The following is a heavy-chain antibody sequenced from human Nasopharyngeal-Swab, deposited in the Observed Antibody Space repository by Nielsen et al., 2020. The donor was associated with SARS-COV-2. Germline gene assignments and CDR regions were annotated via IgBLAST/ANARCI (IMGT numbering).Heavy chain of an antibody. CDR2: ISYDGSNK. J-gene: IGHJ5*02. D-gene: IGHD6-6*01. CDR3: ARVSSSSTTNWFDP. Sequence: WIRQPPGKGLEWVAVISYDGSNKYYADSVKGRFTISRDNSKNTLYLQTNSLRAEDTAVYYCARVSSSSTTNWFDPWGQGTLVTVSS. V-gene: IGHV3-30*03.